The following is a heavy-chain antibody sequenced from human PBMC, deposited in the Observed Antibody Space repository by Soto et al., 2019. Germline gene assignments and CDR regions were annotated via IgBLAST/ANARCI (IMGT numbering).Heavy chain of an antibody. CDR3: VKDRFVNY. V-gene: IGHV3-64D*06. CDR2: ISSNGVST. CDR1: GLSFNDYA. Sequence: GGSLRLSCSASGLSFNDYAMHWVRQAAGKGLKYVSSISSNGVSTYYADSVKGRFTISRDNSKNTLYLQMNSLRVEDTAVYYCVKDRFVNYWGHGALVTVSS. J-gene: IGHJ4*01. D-gene: IGHD3-3*01.